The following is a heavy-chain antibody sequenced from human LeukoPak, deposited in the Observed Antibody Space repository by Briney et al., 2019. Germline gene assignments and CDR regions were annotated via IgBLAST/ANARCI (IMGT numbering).Heavy chain of an antibody. CDR3: TRLQGVSRGWSFDY. CDR2: IYPGDSDT. D-gene: IGHD6-19*01. J-gene: IGHJ4*02. Sequence: GESLKISCKGSGYSFTSYWIGWVRQMPGKGLEWMGIIYPGDSDTRYSPSFQGHVTISADKSTSTAYLQWNSLKASDTAMYYCTRLQGVSRGWSFDYWGQGTLVTVSS. V-gene: IGHV5-51*01. CDR1: GYSFTSYW.